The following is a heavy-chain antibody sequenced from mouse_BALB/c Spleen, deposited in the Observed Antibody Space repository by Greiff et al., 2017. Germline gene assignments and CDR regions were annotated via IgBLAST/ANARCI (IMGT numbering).Heavy chain of an antibody. D-gene: IGHD2-2*01. CDR1: GFSLTSYG. CDR3: ASAYGYDDGYYYAMDY. J-gene: IGHJ4*01. V-gene: IGHV2-9*02. CDR2: IRAGGST. Sequence: VKLVESGPGLVAPSQTLSITCTASGFSLTSYGVHWVRQPPGKGLEWLGVIRAGGSTNYNSALMSRLSISKDNSKSQVFLTMNSLQTDDTAMYYCASAYGYDDGYYYAMDYWGQGTSVTVSS.